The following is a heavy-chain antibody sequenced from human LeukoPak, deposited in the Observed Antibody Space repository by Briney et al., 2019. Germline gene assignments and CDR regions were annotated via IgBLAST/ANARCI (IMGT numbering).Heavy chain of an antibody. D-gene: IGHD3-22*01. CDR3: AKDSSGYYLGAFDI. J-gene: IGHJ3*02. CDR2: ISWNSGSI. Sequence: PGRSLRLSCAASGFTSSSYGMHWDRQAPGKGLEWVSGISWNSGSIGYADSVKGRFTISRDNAKNSLYLQMNSLRAEDTALYYCAKDSSGYYLGAFDIWGQGTMVTVSS. V-gene: IGHV3-9*02. CDR1: GFTSSSYG.